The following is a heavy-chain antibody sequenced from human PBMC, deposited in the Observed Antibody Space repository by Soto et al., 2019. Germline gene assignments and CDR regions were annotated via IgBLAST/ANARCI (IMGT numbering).Heavy chain of an antibody. V-gene: IGHV4-4*02. CDR1: GGSISSSNW. CDR3: ASVRGGYYYGMDV. CDR2: IYHSGST. J-gene: IGHJ6*02. D-gene: IGHD3-10*02. Sequence: QVQLQESGPGLVKPSGTLSLTCAVSGGSISSSNWWSWVRQPPGKGLEWIGEIYHSGSTKYNPSLKSRVTIPVDKAKNQFSLKLSSVTAADTAVYYCASVRGGYYYGMDVWGQGTTVTVSS.